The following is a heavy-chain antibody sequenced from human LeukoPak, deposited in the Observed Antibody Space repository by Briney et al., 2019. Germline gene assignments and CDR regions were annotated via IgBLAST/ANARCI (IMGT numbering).Heavy chain of an antibody. V-gene: IGHV3-7*03. CDR3: AREQYCSSTSCYVFDY. Sequence: GGSLRLSCTASGFTFRSYWMTWVRQAPGKGLEWVANIKQDGSEQYYVDSVKGRFTISRDNAKNSLYLQMNSLRAEDTALYYCAREQYCSSTSCYVFDYWGQGTLVTVSS. D-gene: IGHD2-2*01. CDR2: IKQDGSEQ. CDR1: GFTFRSYW. J-gene: IGHJ4*02.